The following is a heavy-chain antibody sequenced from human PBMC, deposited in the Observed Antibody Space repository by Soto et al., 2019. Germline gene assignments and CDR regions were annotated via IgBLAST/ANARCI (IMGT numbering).Heavy chain of an antibody. V-gene: IGHV1-69*01. D-gene: IGHD4-17*01. CDR2: IIPIFGTA. J-gene: IGHJ6*02. CDR1: GGTFSSYA. Sequence: QVQLVQSGAEVKKPGSSVKVSCKASGGTFSSYAISWVRQAPGQGLEWMGGIIPIFGTANYAQKFQGRVTITADESTSTAYMELSSLRSEDTAVYYCATRRTTHKSYYYYGMDVWGQGTTVTVSS. CDR3: ATRRTTHKSYYYYGMDV.